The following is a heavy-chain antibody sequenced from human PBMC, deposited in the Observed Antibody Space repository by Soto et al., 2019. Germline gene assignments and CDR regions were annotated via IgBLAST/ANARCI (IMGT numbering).Heavy chain of an antibody. Sequence: SETLSLTCAVYGGSFSGYYWSWIRQPPGKGLEWIGEINHSGSTNYNPSLKSRVTISVDTSKNQFSLKLSSVTAADTAVYYCVRGWTYYDFWSGYYRNWYFDLWGRGTLVTVSS. CDR2: INHSGST. J-gene: IGHJ2*01. D-gene: IGHD3-3*01. V-gene: IGHV4-34*01. CDR1: GGSFSGYY. CDR3: VRGWTYYDFWSGYYRNWYFDL.